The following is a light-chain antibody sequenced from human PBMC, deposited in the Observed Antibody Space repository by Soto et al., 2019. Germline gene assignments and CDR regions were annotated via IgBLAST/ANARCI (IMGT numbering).Light chain of an antibody. J-gene: IGKJ1*01. CDR3: QQYNDWPPWT. CDR2: GAS. V-gene: IGKV3-15*01. CDR1: QSVSSS. Sequence: EIVMTQSPATLSVSPGERATLSCRASQSVSSSLAWYQQKPGQAPRLLICGASTRATGIPARFSGSGSGTEFTLTISSLQSEDFAIYYCQQYNDWPPWTFGQGTKVEIK.